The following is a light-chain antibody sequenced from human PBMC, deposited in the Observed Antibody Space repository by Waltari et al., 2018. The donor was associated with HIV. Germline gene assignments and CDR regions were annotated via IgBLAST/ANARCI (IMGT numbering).Light chain of an antibody. Sequence: IVLTQSPGTLSLSPGERATLSCRASQSVSSSYLAWYQQKPGQAPRLLIYGASSRATGIPDRFSGSGSGTDFTLTISRLEPEDFAVYSCQQYGSSPYTFGQGTKLEIK. CDR3: QQYGSSPYT. V-gene: IGKV3-20*01. CDR2: GAS. CDR1: QSVSSSY. J-gene: IGKJ2*01.